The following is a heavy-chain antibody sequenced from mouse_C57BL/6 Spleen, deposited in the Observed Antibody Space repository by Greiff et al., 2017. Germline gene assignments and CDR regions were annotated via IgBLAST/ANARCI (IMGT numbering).Heavy chain of an antibody. CDR1: GFTFSSYS. CDR3: ISVCYYYGSKDYYAMDY. D-gene: IGHD1-1*01. J-gene: IGHJ4*01. Sequence: EVQVVESGAGLVKPGASLKLSCAASGFTFSSYSMSWVRQTPGKRLEWVAYISRGGDYINYADTVKGRFTISGDKARNTLYLQMSSLKSEDTAMYYAISVCYYYGSKDYYAMDYWGQGTSVTVSS. CDR2: ISRGGDYI. V-gene: IGHV5-9-1*02.